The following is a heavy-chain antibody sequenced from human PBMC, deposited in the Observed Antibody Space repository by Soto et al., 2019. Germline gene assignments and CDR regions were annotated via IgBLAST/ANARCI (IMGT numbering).Heavy chain of an antibody. CDR1: GGSISSGSYY. CDR3: ATRTDYSYRSGILGGMDL. D-gene: IGHD3-10*01. CDR2: IYYSGST. J-gene: IGHJ6*02. Sequence: QVQLQESGPGLVKPSQTLSLTCTVSGGSISSGSYYWSWIRQLPGKGLEWIGYIYYSGSTHYNPSLKSRVTLSVDTSQIQLPLKLTSVTAADTAVYYCATRTDYSYRSGILGGMDLWGQGTTVTVAS. V-gene: IGHV4-31*03.